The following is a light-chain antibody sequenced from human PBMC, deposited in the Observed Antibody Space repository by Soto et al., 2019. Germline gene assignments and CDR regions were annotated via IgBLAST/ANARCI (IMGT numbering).Light chain of an antibody. CDR2: DVG. V-gene: IGLV2-14*01. CDR3: SSYTSISTLYV. J-gene: IGLJ1*01. Sequence: QSVLTQPRSVSGSPGQSVTISCTGTSSDVGGYNYVSWYQQHPGKAPKLMIYDVGKRPSGVSNRFSGSKSDNTASLTISGLQAEDEADYYCSSYTSISTLYVFGTGTKVTVL. CDR1: SSDVGGYNY.